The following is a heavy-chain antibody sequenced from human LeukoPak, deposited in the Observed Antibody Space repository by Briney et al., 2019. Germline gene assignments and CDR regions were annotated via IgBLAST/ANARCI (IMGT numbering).Heavy chain of an antibody. Sequence: GGSLRLSRAASGFTVGTKYMNWVRQPPGKGLEWVSILYSGGDTYYADSVKGRFTISRDNSRNTLSLQMNSLRVEDTAVYYCARVGDHYHWNFDLWGRGTLVTVSS. D-gene: IGHD3-10*01. J-gene: IGHJ2*01. V-gene: IGHV3-53*01. CDR3: ARVGDHYHWNFDL. CDR1: GFTVGTKY. CDR2: LYSGGDT.